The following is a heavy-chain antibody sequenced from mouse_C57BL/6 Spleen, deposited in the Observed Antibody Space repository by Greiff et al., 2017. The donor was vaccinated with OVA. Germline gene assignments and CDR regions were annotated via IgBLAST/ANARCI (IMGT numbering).Heavy chain of an antibody. CDR1: GYSFTGYY. D-gene: IGHD1-1*01. CDR2: INPSTGGT. V-gene: IGHV1-42*01. CDR3: ARSCSSEGFAY. Sequence: EVQLQQSGPELVKPGASVKISCKASGYSFTGYYMTWVKQSPEKSLEWIGAINPSTGGTTSNQKFKAKATLTVDKSSNTAYMQLKSLTSEDSAVYYCARSCSSEGFAYWGQGTLVTVSA. J-gene: IGHJ3*01.